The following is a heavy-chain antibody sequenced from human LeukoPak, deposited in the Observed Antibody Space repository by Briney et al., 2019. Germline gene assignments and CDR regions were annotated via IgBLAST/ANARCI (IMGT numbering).Heavy chain of an antibody. CDR1: GYTFTGYY. CDR3: AREAGVVGTTDFDY. V-gene: IGHV1-2*02. D-gene: IGHD1-14*01. CDR2: INPNSGGT. Sequence: ASVKVSCKASGYTFTGYYMHWVRQAPGQGPEWMGWINPNSGGTNYAQKFQGRGTMTRDTSISTAYMELSRLTSDDTAVYYCAREAGVVGTTDFDYWGQGTLVTVSS. J-gene: IGHJ4*02.